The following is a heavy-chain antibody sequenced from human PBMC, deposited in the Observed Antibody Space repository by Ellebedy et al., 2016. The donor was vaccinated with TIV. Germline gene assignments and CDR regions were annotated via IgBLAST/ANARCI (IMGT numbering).Heavy chain of an antibody. Sequence: PGGSLRLSCAASGFTFNDYAMSWVRQAPGKGLEWVSAISGGYGDTYYADSVKGRFTISRDISKHTLYLQMHSLRAEDTAVYYCARCRSSGWYGDQWGQGTLVTVSS. D-gene: IGHD6-19*01. CDR3: ARCRSSGWYGDQ. J-gene: IGHJ4*02. V-gene: IGHV3-23*01. CDR2: ISGGYGDT. CDR1: GFTFNDYA.